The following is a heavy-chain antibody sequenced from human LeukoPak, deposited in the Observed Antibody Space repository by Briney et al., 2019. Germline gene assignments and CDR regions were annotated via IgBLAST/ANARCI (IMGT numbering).Heavy chain of an antibody. Sequence: GGSLRLSCSASRLTFSRYAMTWVRQAPGKGLEWVSSIHAGGDFTYYADSVRGRFTVSRDNSKSSLYLQMNGLRAEDTALYYCAKDPNGDYVGAFDMWGQGTMVTVSS. V-gene: IGHV3-23*01. CDR3: AKDPNGDYVGAFDM. CDR2: IHAGGDFT. D-gene: IGHD4-17*01. J-gene: IGHJ3*02. CDR1: RLTFSRYA.